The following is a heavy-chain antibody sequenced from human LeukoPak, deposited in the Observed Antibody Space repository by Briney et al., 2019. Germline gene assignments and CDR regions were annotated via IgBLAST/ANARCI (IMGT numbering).Heavy chain of an antibody. CDR2: IYYSGST. V-gene: IGHV4-39*02. D-gene: IGHD5-12*01. CDR3: ASGVRGYSGYDLLDYFDY. Sequence: SETLSPTCTVSGGSISSTSYYWGWVRQPPGKGLEWIGSIYYSGSTYCNPSLKSRVTISVDTSKNHFSLKLSSVTAAETAVYYCASGVRGYSGYDLLDYFDYWGQGTLVTVSS. CDR1: GGSISSTSYY. J-gene: IGHJ4*02.